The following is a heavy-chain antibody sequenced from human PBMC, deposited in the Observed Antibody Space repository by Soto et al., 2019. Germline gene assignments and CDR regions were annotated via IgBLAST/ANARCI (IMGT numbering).Heavy chain of an antibody. CDR2: ISDSGGST. D-gene: IGHD6-19*01. V-gene: IGHV3-23*01. J-gene: IGHJ4*02. Sequence: EVQLLESGGGLVQPGGSLRLSCAASGFTFSRYAMSWVRQAPGKGLEWVSAISDSGGSTYYADSVKGRFTISRDNSKNALYLQMNSLRSEDTALYYCAREERGYSSRWFYVRWGQGTLVTVSS. CDR3: AREERGYSSRWFYVR. CDR1: GFTFSRYA.